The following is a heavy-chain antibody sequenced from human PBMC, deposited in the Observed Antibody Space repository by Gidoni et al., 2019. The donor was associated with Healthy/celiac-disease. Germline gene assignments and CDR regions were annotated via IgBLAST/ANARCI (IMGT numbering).Heavy chain of an antibody. V-gene: IGHV1-69*01. Sequence: EVKKPGSSVKVSCKASGGTFSSYAISWVRQAPGQGLEWKGGIIPIFGTANYAQKFQGRVTITADESTSTAYMELSSLRSEDTAVYYCAREVVVAAYNWFDPWGQGTLVTVSS. CDR2: IIPIFGTA. CDR1: GGTFSSYA. D-gene: IGHD2-15*01. CDR3: AREVVVAAYNWFDP. J-gene: IGHJ5*02.